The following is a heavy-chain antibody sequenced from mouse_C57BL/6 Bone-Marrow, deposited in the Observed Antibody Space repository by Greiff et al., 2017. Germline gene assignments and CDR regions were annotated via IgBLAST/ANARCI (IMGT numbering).Heavy chain of an antibody. J-gene: IGHJ1*03. Sequence: QVHVKQPGAELVKPGASVKMSCKASGYTFTSYWITWVKQRPGQGLEWIGDIYPGSGSTNYNEKFKSKATLTVDTSSSTAYMQLSSLTAEDSAVYYCARPNYSNYWYFDVGGTGTTVTVSA. V-gene: IGHV1-55*01. CDR3: ARPNYSNYWYFDV. D-gene: IGHD2-5*01. CDR1: GYTFTSYW. CDR2: IYPGSGST.